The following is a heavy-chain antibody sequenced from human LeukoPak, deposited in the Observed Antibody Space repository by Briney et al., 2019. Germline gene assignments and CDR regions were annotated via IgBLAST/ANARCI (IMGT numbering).Heavy chain of an antibody. CDR2: ISSGSTYM. V-gene: IGHV3-21*01. Sequence: KPGGSLRLSCAASGFTFSSFSLNWVRQVPGKGLEWVASISSGSTYMYYTDSVEGRFTISRDNAKSSLYLQMNSLRADDTAVYYCARVQGSSWDENTCYYYYYYMDVWGKGTTVTVSS. CDR3: ARVQGSSWDENTCYYYYYYMDV. D-gene: IGHD6-13*01. J-gene: IGHJ6*03. CDR1: GFTFSSFS.